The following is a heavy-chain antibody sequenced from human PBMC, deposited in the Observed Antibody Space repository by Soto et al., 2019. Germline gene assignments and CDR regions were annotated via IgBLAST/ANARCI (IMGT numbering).Heavy chain of an antibody. CDR3: AIAIERGVVVPAALLGY. Sequence: VQLVESGGGVVQPGRSLRLSCAASGFTFSSYGMHWVRQAPGKGLEWVAVISYDGSNKYYADSVKGRLTISRDNSKNTQYLQMHGLRAEDAAVYYCAIAIERGVVVPAALLGYWGQGTLVTVSS. D-gene: IGHD2-2*01. CDR2: ISYDGSNK. V-gene: IGHV3-30*03. CDR1: GFTFSSYG. J-gene: IGHJ4*02.